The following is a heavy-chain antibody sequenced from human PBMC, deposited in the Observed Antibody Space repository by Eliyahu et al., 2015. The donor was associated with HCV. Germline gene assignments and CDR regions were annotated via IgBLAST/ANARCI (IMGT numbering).Heavy chain of an antibody. Sequence: QVQLVQSGAEXKKPGAXVKVSCKASGXTXTGYYMHWVRQAPGQGLEWMGWINPNSGGTNYAQKFQGRVTMTRDTSISTAYMELSRLRSDDTAVYYCARVREMATIRLGMDVWGQGTTVTVSS. J-gene: IGHJ6*02. CDR3: ARVREMATIRLGMDV. D-gene: IGHD5-24*01. CDR1: GXTXTGYY. V-gene: IGHV1-2*02. CDR2: INPNSGGT.